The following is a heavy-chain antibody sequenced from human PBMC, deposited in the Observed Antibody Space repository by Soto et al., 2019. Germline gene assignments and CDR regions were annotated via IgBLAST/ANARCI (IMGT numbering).Heavy chain of an antibody. CDR2: INPMSRTA. Sequence: VQLVQSGAEVKKPGSSVKVSCKASGHTSTTYVTSWVRQAPGQGPEWIGGINPMSRTAKYSEKYNGRVTITADEATRTAYLDLTSLRFEDTAVYFCARGTYCGSNCFFAREYWGQGTLVTVSS. V-gene: IGHV1-69*01. CDR3: ARGTYCGSNCFFAREY. J-gene: IGHJ4*02. CDR1: GHTSTTYV. D-gene: IGHD2-21*01.